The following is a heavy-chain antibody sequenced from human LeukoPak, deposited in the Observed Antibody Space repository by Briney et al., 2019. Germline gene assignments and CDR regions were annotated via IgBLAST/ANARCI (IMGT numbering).Heavy chain of an antibody. CDR1: GGSFSGYY. D-gene: IGHD3-9*01. CDR2: INHSGST. J-gene: IGHJ6*03. CDR3: ARHGGKRYFDWLLSGGQRRLGGPMDV. Sequence: SETLSLTCAVYGGSFSGYYWSWIRQPPGKGLEWIGEINHSGSTNYNPSLKSRVTISVDTSKNQFSLKLSSVTAADTAVYYCARHGGKRYFDWLLSGGQRRLGGPMDVWGKGTTVTVSS. V-gene: IGHV4-34*01.